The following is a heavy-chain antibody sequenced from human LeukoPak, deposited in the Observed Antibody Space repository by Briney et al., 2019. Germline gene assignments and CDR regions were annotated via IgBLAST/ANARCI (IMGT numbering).Heavy chain of an antibody. D-gene: IGHD2-21*01. J-gene: IGHJ6*02. CDR2: ISSSSSYI. Sequence: GGSLRLSCAASGFTFSNAWMNWVRQAPGKGLEWVSSISSSSSYIYYADSVKGRFTISRDNAKNSLYLQMNSLRAEDTAVYYCAREHGVNGMDVWGQGTTVTVSS. V-gene: IGHV3-21*01. CDR1: GFTFSNAW. CDR3: AREHGVNGMDV.